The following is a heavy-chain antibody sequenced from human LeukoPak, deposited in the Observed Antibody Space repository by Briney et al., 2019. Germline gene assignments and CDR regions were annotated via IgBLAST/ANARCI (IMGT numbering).Heavy chain of an antibody. V-gene: IGHV1-69*02. Sequence: SVKVSCKASGGTFSSYTISWVRQAPGQGLEWMGRIIPILGIANYAQKLQGRVTMTTDTSTSTAYMELRSLRSDDTAVYYCARLDYYDSQGDVWGKGTTVTVSS. J-gene: IGHJ6*04. CDR2: IIPILGIA. CDR1: GGTFSSYT. CDR3: ARLDYYDSQGDV. D-gene: IGHD3-22*01.